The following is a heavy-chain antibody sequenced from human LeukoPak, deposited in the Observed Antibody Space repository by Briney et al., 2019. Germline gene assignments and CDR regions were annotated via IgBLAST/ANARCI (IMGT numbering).Heavy chain of an antibody. Sequence: ASVKVSCKASGYTFTSYAMHWVRQAPGQRLEWMGWINTGNGNTKYSQKFQGRVTITRDTSASTAYMELSSLRSEDTAVYYCARPSRWLQYLYFDYWGQGTLVTVSS. CDR1: GYTFTSYA. V-gene: IGHV1-3*04. CDR2: INTGNGNT. D-gene: IGHD5-24*01. J-gene: IGHJ4*02. CDR3: ARPSRWLQYLYFDY.